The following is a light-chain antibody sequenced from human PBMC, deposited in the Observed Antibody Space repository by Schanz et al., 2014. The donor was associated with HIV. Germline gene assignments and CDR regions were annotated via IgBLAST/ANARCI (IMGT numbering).Light chain of an antibody. Sequence: TVMTQSPATLSVSPGERATLSCTASQSISNNLAWYQQKLGQAPRLLIYSASTRVTGVPARFSGSGSGTEFTLTISRLEPEDFAVYYCQQYNNWPWTFGQGTKVEIK. CDR2: SAS. V-gene: IGKV3-15*01. CDR3: QQYNNWPWT. J-gene: IGKJ1*01. CDR1: QSISNN.